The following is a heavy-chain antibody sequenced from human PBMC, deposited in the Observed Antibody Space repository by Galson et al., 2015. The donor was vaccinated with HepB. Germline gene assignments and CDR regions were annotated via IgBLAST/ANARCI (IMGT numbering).Heavy chain of an antibody. CDR3: AKDALTRPGSWTPPDYCGMDV. V-gene: IGHV3-33*06. D-gene: IGHD3/OR15-3a*01. Sequence: SLRLSCAASGFTFNNYAMHWVRQAPGKGLEWVAVAWYDGYTKHYADSVKGRFTISRDSSKTTLYLQLDSLRPEYTALYYCAKDALTRPGSWTPPDYCGMDVWGRGTMVTVSS. CDR1: GFTFNNYA. J-gene: IGHJ6*02. CDR2: AWYDGYTK.